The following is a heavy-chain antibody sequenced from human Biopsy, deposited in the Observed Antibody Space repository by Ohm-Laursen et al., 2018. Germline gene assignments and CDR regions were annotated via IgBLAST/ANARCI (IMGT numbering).Heavy chain of an antibody. CDR2: IYLDGNT. V-gene: IGHV3-53*01. CDR1: GFTVSTTY. J-gene: IGHJ4*02. Sequence: SLRLSCSASGFTVSTTYVSWVRQAPGKGLEWVSIIYLDGNTYYTDSVKGQFTISRDNSKNALYLQMNSLRPADTAKYYCVRGRAYWGQGTLVTVSS. CDR3: VRGRAY.